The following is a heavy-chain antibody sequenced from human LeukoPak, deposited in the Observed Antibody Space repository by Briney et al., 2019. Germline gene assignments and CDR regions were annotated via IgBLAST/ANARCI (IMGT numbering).Heavy chain of an antibody. D-gene: IGHD4-23*01. CDR1: GYTFTSYG. V-gene: IGHV1-18*01. Sequence: ASVKVSCKASGYTFTSYGISWVRQAPGQGLEWMGWISAYNGNTNYAQKLQGRVTMTTDTSTSTAYMELRSLRSDDTAVYYCARLHDYGGTTDAFDIWGQGTMVTVSS. CDR2: ISAYNGNT. J-gene: IGHJ3*02. CDR3: ARLHDYGGTTDAFDI.